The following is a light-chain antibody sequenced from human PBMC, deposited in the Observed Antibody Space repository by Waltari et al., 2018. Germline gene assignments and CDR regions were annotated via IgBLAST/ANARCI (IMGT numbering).Light chain of an antibody. CDR2: DVN. Sequence: QSALTQPRPVSGSPGQSVTISCTGTRSDVGGYDFVSWYQQHPGKAPKFMISDVNKRPSGVPDRFSGSKSGNTASLTISGLQAEDEADYYCCSYAGSYTWVLGGGTQLTVL. J-gene: IGLJ3*02. CDR3: CSYAGSYTWV. V-gene: IGLV2-11*01. CDR1: RSDVGGYDF.